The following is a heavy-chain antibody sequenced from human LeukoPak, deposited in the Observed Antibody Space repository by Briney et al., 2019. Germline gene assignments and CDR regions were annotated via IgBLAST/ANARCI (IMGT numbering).Heavy chain of an antibody. Sequence: PGGSLRLSCAASGLTVSSNYMSWVRQAPGKGLEWVSVIYSGGNTYYADSVKGRFTISRDNSKNTLYLQMNSLRAEDTAVYYCAKSKGAAAKLRGDYWGQGTLVTVSS. CDR2: IYSGGNT. J-gene: IGHJ4*02. CDR3: AKSKGAAAKLRGDY. D-gene: IGHD6-13*01. CDR1: GLTVSSNY. V-gene: IGHV3-53*01.